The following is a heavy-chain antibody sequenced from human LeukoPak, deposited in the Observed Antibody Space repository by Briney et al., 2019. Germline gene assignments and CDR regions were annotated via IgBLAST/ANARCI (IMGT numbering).Heavy chain of an antibody. CDR1: GYTFTSYG. V-gene: IGHV1-18*01. CDR3: ARDPLVGARGRGVAAFDI. Sequence: ASVKVSCKASGYTFTSYGISWVRQAPGQGLEWMGWISAYNGNTNYAQKLQGRVTMTTDTSTSTAYMELRSLRSDDTAVYYYARDPLVGARGRGVAAFDIWGQGTMVTVSS. CDR2: ISAYNGNT. D-gene: IGHD1-26*01. J-gene: IGHJ3*02.